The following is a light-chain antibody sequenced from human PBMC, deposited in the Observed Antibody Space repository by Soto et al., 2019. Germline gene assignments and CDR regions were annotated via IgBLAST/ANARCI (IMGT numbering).Light chain of an antibody. CDR3: LQYGRSPT. Sequence: EIVLTQSPVTLSLSPGESATLSCRASQNVRSYLAWYQQRPGQAPRLLIYDASTRATGIPARFSGSGSGTDFTLTINRVEPEDSAVYYCLQYGRSPTFGPGTKVDIK. J-gene: IGKJ3*01. V-gene: IGKV3-11*01. CDR1: QNVRSY. CDR2: DAS.